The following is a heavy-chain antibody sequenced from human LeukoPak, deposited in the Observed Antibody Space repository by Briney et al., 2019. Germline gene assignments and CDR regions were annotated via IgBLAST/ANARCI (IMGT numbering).Heavy chain of an antibody. J-gene: IGHJ4*02. CDR1: GFTFSSYA. CDR2: ISYDGSNK. CDR3: ARTLIQETQLRFLEWFVEVGRYGGAGY. Sequence: PGGSLRLSCAASGFTFSSYAMHWVRQAPGKGLEWVAVISYDGSNKYYADSVKGRFTISRDNSKNTLYLQMNSLRAEDTAVYYCARTLIQETQLRFLEWFVEVGRYGGAGYWGQGTLVTVSS. V-gene: IGHV3-30-3*01. D-gene: IGHD3-3*01.